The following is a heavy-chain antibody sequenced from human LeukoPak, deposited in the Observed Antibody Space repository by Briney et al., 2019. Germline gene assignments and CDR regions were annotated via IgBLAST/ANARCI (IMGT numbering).Heavy chain of an antibody. CDR3: AREYFPPGLLTIVFDN. J-gene: IGHJ4*02. V-gene: IGHV3-7*01. CDR1: GFSLSSYY. CDR2: ICYDVSQK. D-gene: IGHD3-9*01. Sequence: GGSLRLSCAASGFSLSSYYMSWVRQAPGKGLEWLANICYDVSQKNYEDSLEGRFTISKDNAKNSSFLEINSLRAEDTAVYYCAREYFPPGLLTIVFDNWGQGTLVTVSS.